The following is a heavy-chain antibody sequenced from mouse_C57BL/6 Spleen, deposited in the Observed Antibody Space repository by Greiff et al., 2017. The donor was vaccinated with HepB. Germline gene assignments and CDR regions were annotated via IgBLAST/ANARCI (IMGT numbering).Heavy chain of an antibody. J-gene: IGHJ1*03. V-gene: IGHV1-80*01. CDR1: GYAFSSYW. Sequence: QVQLQQSGAELVKPGASVKISCKASGYAFSSYWMNWVKQRPGKGLEWIGQIYPGDGDTNYNGKFKGKATLTADKSSSTAYMQLSSLTSEDSAVYFCGRVFPPELGLYWYFDVWGTGTTVTVS. CDR3: GRVFPPELGLYWYFDV. D-gene: IGHD4-1*01. CDR2: IYPGDGDT.